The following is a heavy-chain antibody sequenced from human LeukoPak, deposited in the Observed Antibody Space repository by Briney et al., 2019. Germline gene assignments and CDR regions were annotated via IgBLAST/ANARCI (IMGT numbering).Heavy chain of an antibody. CDR1: GYTFTSYG. D-gene: IGHD3-10*01. V-gene: IGHV1-69*04. J-gene: IGHJ4*02. CDR2: IIPILGIA. Sequence: GASVKVSCKASGYTFTSYGISWVRQAPGQGLEWMGRIIPILGIANYAQKFQGRVTITADKSTSTAYMELSSLRSEDTAVYYCARRRSSGSYPYYFDYWGQGTLVTVSS. CDR3: ARRRSSGSYPYYFDY.